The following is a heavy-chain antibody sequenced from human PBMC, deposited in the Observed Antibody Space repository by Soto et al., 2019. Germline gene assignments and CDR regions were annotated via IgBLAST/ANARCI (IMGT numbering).Heavy chain of an antibody. CDR2: VSSDGNTK. V-gene: IGHV3-30*18. Sequence: QVRLVESGGGVVQPGRSPRLSCVASGFSFSSYGIHWVRQAPGKGLEWVAVVSSDGNTKYYADSVKGRFTISRDNSKNTLYLQMDSLRPADTAVYYCAKEIAVAGDFDYWGHGTLVTVSS. CDR3: AKEIAVAGDFDY. D-gene: IGHD6-19*01. J-gene: IGHJ4*01. CDR1: GFSFSSYG.